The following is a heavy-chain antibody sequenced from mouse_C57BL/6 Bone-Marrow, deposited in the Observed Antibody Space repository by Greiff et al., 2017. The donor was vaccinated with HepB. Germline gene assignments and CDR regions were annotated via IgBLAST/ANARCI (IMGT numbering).Heavy chain of an antibody. CDR2: ISDGGSYT. J-gene: IGHJ3*01. Sequence: DVKLVESGGGLVKPGGSLKLSCAASGFTFSSYAMSWVRQTPEKRLEWVATISDGGSYTYYPDNVKGRFTISRDNAKNNLYLQMSHLKSEDTAMYYCARGYYYGSRAWFAYWGQGTLVTVSA. V-gene: IGHV5-4*03. CDR1: GFTFSSYA. D-gene: IGHD1-1*01. CDR3: ARGYYYGSRAWFAY.